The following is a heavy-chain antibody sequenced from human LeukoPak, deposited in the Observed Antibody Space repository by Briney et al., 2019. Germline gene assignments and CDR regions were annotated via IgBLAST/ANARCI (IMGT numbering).Heavy chain of an antibody. D-gene: IGHD3-16*01. Sequence: GGSLRLSCAASGFTFSDYYMSWLRQAPGKGLEWVSYISSSGNTIYYADSVKGRFTISRDNAKNSLYLQMNSLRAEDTAVYYCARGRRYGDYWGQGTLVTVSS. CDR2: ISSSGNTI. J-gene: IGHJ4*02. CDR3: ARGRRYGDY. V-gene: IGHV3-11*01. CDR1: GFTFSDYY.